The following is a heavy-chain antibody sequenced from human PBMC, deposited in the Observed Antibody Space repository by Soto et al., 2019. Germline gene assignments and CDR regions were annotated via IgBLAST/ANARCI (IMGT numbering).Heavy chain of an antibody. CDR2: IKQDGTEK. J-gene: IGHJ4*02. CDR1: GFMFNSYW. CDR3: ARESGSYGFDY. D-gene: IGHD1-26*01. Sequence: EVQLVESGGGLVQPGGSLRLSCAASGFMFNSYWMSWVRQAPGKGLEWVANIKQDGTEKNYVDSVKGRFTMSRDNAKNSVFLQMNSLEVEDTAVYYCARESGSYGFDYWGQGALVTVSS. V-gene: IGHV3-7*01.